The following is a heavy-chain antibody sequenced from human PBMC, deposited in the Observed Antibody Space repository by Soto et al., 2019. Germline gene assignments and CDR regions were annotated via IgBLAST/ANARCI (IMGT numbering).Heavy chain of an antibody. D-gene: IGHD3-10*01. CDR3: AKDRQFRSYYESAGHYNN. V-gene: IGHV3-23*01. CDR2: ISGSGGVT. CDR1: GFTFKNYD. Sequence: EVQLLESGGGLVQPGGSLRLSCVASGFTFKNYDMRWVRQAPGKGLEWVSGISGSGGVTYYADSVKGRFTISRDNSKNTLYLQMNSLRANDTAVYYSAKDRQFRSYYESAGHYNNWGQGTLVTVSS. J-gene: IGHJ4*02.